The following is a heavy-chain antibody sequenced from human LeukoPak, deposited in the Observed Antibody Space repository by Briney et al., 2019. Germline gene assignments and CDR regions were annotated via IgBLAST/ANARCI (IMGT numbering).Heavy chain of an antibody. CDR3: ARGRSSGTFDSFGV. Sequence: GASVKVSCKASGYTFTSYGISWVRQAPGQGLEWMGWISPYNGNTNYAQKLQGRVTLTTDTSTSTVYMELRRLRSDDTAVYYCARGRSSGTFDSFGVWGPGTLVTVSS. V-gene: IGHV1-18*01. J-gene: IGHJ3*01. CDR2: ISPYNGNT. D-gene: IGHD1-26*01. CDR1: GYTFTSYG.